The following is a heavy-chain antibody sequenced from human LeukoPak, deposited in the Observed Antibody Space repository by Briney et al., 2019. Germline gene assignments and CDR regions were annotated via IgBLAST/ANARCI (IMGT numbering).Heavy chain of an antibody. Sequence: GESLKISCQGSGYSFTNYRISWVRQMPGKGLEWMGRISPIDSYTKYSPSFQGHVTILVDKSINTAYLQWSSLKASDTAIYYCARRGSGSYLDFDYWGQGTVVTVSS. CDR1: GYSFTNYR. V-gene: IGHV5-10-1*01. D-gene: IGHD3-10*01. CDR2: ISPIDSYT. CDR3: ARRGSGSYLDFDY. J-gene: IGHJ4*02.